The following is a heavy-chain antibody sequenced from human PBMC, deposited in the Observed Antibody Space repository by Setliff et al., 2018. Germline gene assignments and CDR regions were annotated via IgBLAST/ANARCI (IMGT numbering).Heavy chain of an antibody. CDR2: INHSGNT. CDR3: ARYDSSGYSENYYFDY. J-gene: IGHJ4*02. CDR1: GGPFNGYY. Sequence: SETLSLTCGVYGGPFNGYYWSWIRQPPGKGLEWIGEINHSGNTYYSPSLKSRVTMFVDTSKNQFSLMLYSVTAADTAIYYCARYDSSGYSENYYFDYWGQGTLVTVSS. D-gene: IGHD3-22*01. V-gene: IGHV4-34*10.